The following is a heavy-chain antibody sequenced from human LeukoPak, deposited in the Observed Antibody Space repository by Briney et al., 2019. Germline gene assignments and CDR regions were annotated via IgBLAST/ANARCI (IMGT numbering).Heavy chain of an antibody. D-gene: IGHD3-22*01. V-gene: IGHV3-21*06. Sequence: GGSLRLSCAASGFTFSSYNMNWVRQAPGKGPEWVSSITSSSSYIYYADSVKGRFTISRDNAKNSLYLQMDSLRVEDTAVYYCASSSTYYYDSSGYYYGSGYMDVWGKGTTVTVSS. J-gene: IGHJ6*03. CDR1: GFTFSSYN. CDR2: ITSSSSYI. CDR3: ASSSTYYYDSSGYYYGSGYMDV.